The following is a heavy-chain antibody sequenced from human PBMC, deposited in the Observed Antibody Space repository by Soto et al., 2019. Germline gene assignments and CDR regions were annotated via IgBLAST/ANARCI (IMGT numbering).Heavy chain of an antibody. J-gene: IGHJ4*02. V-gene: IGHV3-30-3*01. Sequence: GGSLRLSCAASGFTFSSYAMHWVRQAPGKGLEWVAVISYDGSNKYYADSVKGRFTISRENSKNTLYLQMNSLRAEDTAGYYWASSPCGGDCYVDYWGQGTLVTVSS. CDR1: GFTFSSYA. CDR2: ISYDGSNK. CDR3: ASSPCGGDCYVDY. D-gene: IGHD2-21*02.